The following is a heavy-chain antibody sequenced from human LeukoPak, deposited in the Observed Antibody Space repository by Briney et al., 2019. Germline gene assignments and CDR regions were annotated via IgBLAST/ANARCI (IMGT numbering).Heavy chain of an antibody. CDR3: ATGPGSGSYLSDY. CDR2: ISAYNGNT. V-gene: IGHV1-18*01. J-gene: IGHJ4*02. D-gene: IGHD3-10*01. CDR1: GYTFTSYG. Sequence: ASVKVSCKASGYTFTSYGISWVRQAPGQGLEWMGWISAYNGNTNYAQKLQGRVTMTTDTSTDTAYMELSSLRSEDTAVYYCATGPGSGSYLSDYWGQGTLVTVSS.